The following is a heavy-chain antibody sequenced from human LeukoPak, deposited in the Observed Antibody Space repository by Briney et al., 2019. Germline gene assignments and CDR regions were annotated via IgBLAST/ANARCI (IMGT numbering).Heavy chain of an antibody. Sequence: SETLSLTCTVSGGSISSYYWSWIRQPPGKGLEWIGYIYYSGSTNYNPSLKSRVTISVDTSKNQFSLKLSSVTAADTAVYYCARVDSSGRYEAIRWFDPWGQGTLVIVSS. CDR2: IYYSGST. CDR1: GGSISSYY. D-gene: IGHD6-19*01. CDR3: ARVDSSGRYEAIRWFDP. V-gene: IGHV4-59*01. J-gene: IGHJ5*02.